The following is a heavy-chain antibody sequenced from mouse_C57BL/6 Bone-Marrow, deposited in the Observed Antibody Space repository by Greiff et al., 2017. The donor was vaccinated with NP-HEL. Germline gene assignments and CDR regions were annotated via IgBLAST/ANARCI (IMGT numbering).Heavy chain of an antibody. D-gene: IGHD1-1*01. CDR1: GYTFTSYW. J-gene: IGHJ3*01. Sequence: QLQQPGAELVMPGASVKLSCKASGYTFTSYWMHWVKQRPGQGLEWIGEIDPSDSYTNYNQKFKGKSTLTVDKSSSTAYMQLSSLTSEDSAVYYCARDGYYGSSSPFAYWGQGTLVTVSA. CDR2: IDPSDSYT. V-gene: IGHV1-69*01. CDR3: ARDGYYGSSSPFAY.